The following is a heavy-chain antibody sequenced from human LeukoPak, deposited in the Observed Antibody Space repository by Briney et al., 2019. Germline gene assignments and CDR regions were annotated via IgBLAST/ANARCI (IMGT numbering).Heavy chain of an antibody. CDR2: IYPGDADT. D-gene: IGHD2-2*01. CDR1: GYSFTTYW. Sequence: GESLEISCKGSGYSFTTYWIGWVRQMPGKGLEWMGIIYPGDADTRYSPSFQGHVTISVDKSINTAYLQWSSLKASDTAMYYCARREYCSDTTCSACLDYWGQGTMVTVPS. J-gene: IGHJ4*02. V-gene: IGHV5-51*01. CDR3: ARREYCSDTTCSACLDY.